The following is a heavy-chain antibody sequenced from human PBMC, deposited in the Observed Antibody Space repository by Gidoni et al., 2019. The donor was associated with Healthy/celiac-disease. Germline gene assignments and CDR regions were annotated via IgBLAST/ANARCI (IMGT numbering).Heavy chain of an antibody. CDR1: GFTFSSYS. V-gene: IGHV3-21*01. CDR3: ATDTLEWLFQKVRYYYYYYGMDV. D-gene: IGHD3-3*01. CDR2: ISSSSSYT. Sequence: EVQLVESGGGLVKPGGSLRLSCAASGFTFSSYSMNWFRQAPGKGLEWVSSISSSSSYTYYADSVKGRFTSSRDNAKNSLYLQMNSLRAEDTAVYYCATDTLEWLFQKVRYYYYYYGMDVWGQGTTVTVSS. J-gene: IGHJ6*02.